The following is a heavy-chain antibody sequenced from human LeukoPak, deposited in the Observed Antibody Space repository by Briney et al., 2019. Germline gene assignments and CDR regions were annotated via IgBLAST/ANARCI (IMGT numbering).Heavy chain of an antibody. CDR2: MYHSGNS. Sequence: SETLSLTCSVSGYSVSGAYYWGWIRQPPGKGLEWIGTMYHSGNSYYNPSLQSRVTISVDTSKNQFSLKLSSVTAADTAVYYCARRSPYSYSSSWYGGWFDPWGQGTLVTVSS. J-gene: IGHJ5*02. CDR3: ARRSPYSYSSSWYGGWFDP. D-gene: IGHD6-13*01. CDR1: GYSVSGAYY. V-gene: IGHV4-38-2*01.